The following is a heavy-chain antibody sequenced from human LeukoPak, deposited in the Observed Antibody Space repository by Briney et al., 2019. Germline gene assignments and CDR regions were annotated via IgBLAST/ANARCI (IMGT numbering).Heavy chain of an antibody. D-gene: IGHD2-15*01. Sequence: SVKVSCKASGGTFSSYAISWVRQAPGQGLEWMGGIIPIFGTANYAQKFQGRVTITADESTSTAYMELSSLRSEDTAVYYCASVSGYCSGGSCLNAFDIWGQGTMVTVSS. CDR2: IIPIFGTA. J-gene: IGHJ3*02. V-gene: IGHV1-69*13. CDR3: ASVSGYCSGGSCLNAFDI. CDR1: GGTFSSYA.